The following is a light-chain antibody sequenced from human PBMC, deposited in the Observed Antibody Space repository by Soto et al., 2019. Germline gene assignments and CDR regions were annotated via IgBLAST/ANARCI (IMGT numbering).Light chain of an antibody. CDR1: QSVSGSS. CDR3: QQYDTSPRT. CDR2: DTS. J-gene: IGKJ1*01. V-gene: IGKV3-20*01. Sequence: EIVLTQSPGTLSLPPGERATLSCRASQSVSGSSLAWYQQKPGQAPRLVIYDTSSRATGIPDRFSGSGSGTDFTLTISRLEPEDFAVYYCQQYDTSPRTFGQGTKVEIK.